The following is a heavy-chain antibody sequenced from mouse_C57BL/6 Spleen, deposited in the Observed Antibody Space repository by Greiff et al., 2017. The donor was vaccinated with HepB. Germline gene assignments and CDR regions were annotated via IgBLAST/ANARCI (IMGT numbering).Heavy chain of an antibody. Sequence: VQLQQSGAELVRPGTSVKVSCKASGYAFTNYLIEWVKQRPGQGLEWIGVINPGSGGTNYNEKFKGKATLTADKSSSTAYMQISSLTSEDSAVYFCARSGYSTSFDYWGQGTTLTVAS. J-gene: IGHJ2*01. D-gene: IGHD2-5*01. CDR3: ARSGYSTSFDY. V-gene: IGHV1-54*01. CDR2: INPGSGGT. CDR1: GYAFTNYL.